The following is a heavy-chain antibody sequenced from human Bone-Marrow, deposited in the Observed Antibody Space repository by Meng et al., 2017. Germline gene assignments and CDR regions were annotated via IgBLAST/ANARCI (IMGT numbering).Heavy chain of an antibody. J-gene: IGHJ4*02. CDR3: ARCLAGCDY. CDR2: MNPGSGIT. CDR1: GYTSTTYD. Sequence: QVQLVQPGAEVKKPWASVKVSCKASGYTSTTYDINWVRQAAGQGLEWMGYMNPGSGITGLARKFQGRLSMTSDTSISTAYMELSDLISEDTAMYYCARCLAGCDYWGQGTLVTVSS. D-gene: IGHD6-19*01. V-gene: IGHV1-8*01.